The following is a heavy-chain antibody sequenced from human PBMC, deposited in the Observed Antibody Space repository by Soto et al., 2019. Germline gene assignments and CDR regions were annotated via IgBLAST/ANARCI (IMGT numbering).Heavy chain of an antibody. CDR3: ARVPGP. CDR1: GGSISSGGYS. CDR2: TYHSGST. Sequence: QLQLQESGSGLVKPSQTLSLTCAVSGGSISSGGYSWSWIRQPPGKGLEWIGYTYHSGSTYYIPSLKSRVTISVDGSKNQFSLKQSSLPAAVTAVYYCARVPGPWGQGTLVTVSS. V-gene: IGHV4-30-2*01. J-gene: IGHJ5*02.